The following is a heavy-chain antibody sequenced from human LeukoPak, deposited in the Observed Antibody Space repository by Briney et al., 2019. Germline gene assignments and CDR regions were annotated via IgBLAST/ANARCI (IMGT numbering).Heavy chain of an antibody. J-gene: IGHJ4*02. CDR2: IYSSGST. D-gene: IGHD3-16*01. V-gene: IGHV4-59*08. CDR1: AGSISSFY. Sequence: PSETLSLTWTVSAGSISSFYWSCIRQPPGKGLDWIGYIYSSGSTSYNPSLKSRVSISLDTSKNQFSLKLTSVTAADAAVYYCAISRLGHYYSEYWGQGTLVTVSS. CDR3: AISRLGHYYSEY.